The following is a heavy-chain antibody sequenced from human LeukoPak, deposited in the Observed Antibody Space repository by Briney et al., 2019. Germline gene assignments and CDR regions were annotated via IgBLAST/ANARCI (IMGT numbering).Heavy chain of an antibody. J-gene: IGHJ6*03. D-gene: IGHD4-11*01. V-gene: IGHV3-48*04. Sequence: GGSLRLSCAVSGFIFSSYSMNWVRQAPGKGLEWVSYISSSSSTIYYADSVKGRFTISRDNAKNSLYLRMNNLRTEDTAVYYCTTGYSNYLRYYYYFYMDVWGKGTTVTVSS. CDR2: ISSSSSTI. CDR3: TTGYSNYLRYYYYFYMDV. CDR1: GFIFSSYS.